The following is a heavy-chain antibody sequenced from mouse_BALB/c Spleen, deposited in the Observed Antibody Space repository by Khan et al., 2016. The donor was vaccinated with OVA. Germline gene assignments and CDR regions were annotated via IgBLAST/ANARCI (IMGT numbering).Heavy chain of an antibody. V-gene: IGHV14-1*02. CDR3: PRSILLYLDY. CDR1: GFNIKDYY. CDR2: IDPENGNS. J-gene: IGHJ2*01. Sequence: VQLQQSGTEVVRPGALVRLSCTASGFNIKDYYIHWVKQRPDQGLEWIGWIDPENGNSIYDPKFQGKASITADTSSNPAYLLLSSLTYEDTAVYYGPRSILLYLDYWGQGTTLTVSS. D-gene: IGHD2-3*01.